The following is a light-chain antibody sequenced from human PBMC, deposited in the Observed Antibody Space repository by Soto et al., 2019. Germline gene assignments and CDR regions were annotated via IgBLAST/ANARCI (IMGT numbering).Light chain of an antibody. CDR3: QQYNSYSGFT. J-gene: IGKJ3*01. CDR2: KAS. Sequence: DIQMTQSPSTLSASVGDRVTITCRASQSISSWLAWYQQKPGKDPKLLIYKASSLESGVPSRFSGSGSGTEFTITISSLQPDDFAPYYCQQYNSYSGFTFGPGTKVDIK. CDR1: QSISSW. V-gene: IGKV1-5*03.